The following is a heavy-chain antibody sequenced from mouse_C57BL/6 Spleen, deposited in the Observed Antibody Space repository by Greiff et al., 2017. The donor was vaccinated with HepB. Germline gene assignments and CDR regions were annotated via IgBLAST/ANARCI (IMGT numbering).Heavy chain of an antibody. J-gene: IGHJ2*01. Sequence: EVQLQQSGAELVRPGASVKLSCTASGFNIKDYYMHWVKQRPEQGLEWIGRIDPEDGDTEYAPKFQGKATMTADTSSNTAYLQLSSLTSEDTAVYYCTRGYYYGSSSYYFDYWGQGTTLTVSS. CDR1: GFNIKDYY. CDR3: TRGYYYGSSSYYFDY. CDR2: IDPEDGDT. V-gene: IGHV14-1*01. D-gene: IGHD1-1*01.